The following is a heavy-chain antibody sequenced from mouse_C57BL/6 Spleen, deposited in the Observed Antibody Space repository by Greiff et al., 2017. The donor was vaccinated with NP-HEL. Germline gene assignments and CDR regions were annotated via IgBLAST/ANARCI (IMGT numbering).Heavy chain of an antibody. CDR3: ARVYYSNPYAMDY. CDR1: GYTFTSYW. Sequence: VQLQQPGAELVKPGASVKLSCKASGYTFTSYWMHWVKQRPGRGLEWIGRIDPNSGGTKYNEKFKSKATLTVDKPSSTAYMQLSSLTSEDSAVYYCARVYYSNPYAMDYWGQGTSVTVSS. V-gene: IGHV1-72*01. J-gene: IGHJ4*01. D-gene: IGHD2-5*01. CDR2: IDPNSGGT.